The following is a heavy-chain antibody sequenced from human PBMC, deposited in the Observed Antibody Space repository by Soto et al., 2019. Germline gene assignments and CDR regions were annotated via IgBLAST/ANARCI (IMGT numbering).Heavy chain of an antibody. CDR2: IDPGGVDT. V-gene: IGHV5-51*01. D-gene: IGHD1-1*01. Sequence: PGGPLKISGPAAGYSCITYGVGWVRQMPGKGLEWLGIIDPGGVDTRYDPSFQGQVSISADKSISTAYLQWSSLKASDTAMYYCARQYNVDYRGQGTLVTVSS. CDR1: GYSCITYG. J-gene: IGHJ4*02. CDR3: ARQYNVDY.